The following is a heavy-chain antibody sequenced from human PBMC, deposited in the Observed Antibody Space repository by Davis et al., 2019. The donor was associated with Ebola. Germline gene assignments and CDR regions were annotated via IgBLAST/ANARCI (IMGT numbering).Heavy chain of an antibody. D-gene: IGHD6-19*01. CDR1: GYTFTSYY. CDR3: ARVLREAVAGITPAGMDV. V-gene: IGHV1-46*03. J-gene: IGHJ6*02. Sequence: ASVKVSCKASGYTFTSYYMHWVRQAPGQGLEWMGIINPSGGSTSYAQKFQGRVTMTRDTSTSTVYMELRSLRSEDTAVYYCARVLREAVAGITPAGMDVWGQGTTVTVSS. CDR2: INPSGGST.